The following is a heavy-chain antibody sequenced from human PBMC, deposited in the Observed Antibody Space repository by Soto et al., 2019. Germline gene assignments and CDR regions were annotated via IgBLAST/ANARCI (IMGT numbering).Heavy chain of an antibody. Sequence: GGSLRLSCVVSGFSFSSFAMTWVRQAPGKGLEWVSGISGSGGGTNYADSVKGRFTISRDNSKNTLYLQMNSLRAEDTAVYSCAKGMGLEYGAFGIWGQGTMVTVSS. J-gene: IGHJ3*02. V-gene: IGHV3-23*01. CDR1: GFSFSSFA. CDR3: AKGMGLEYGAFGI. D-gene: IGHD3-3*01. CDR2: ISGSGGGT.